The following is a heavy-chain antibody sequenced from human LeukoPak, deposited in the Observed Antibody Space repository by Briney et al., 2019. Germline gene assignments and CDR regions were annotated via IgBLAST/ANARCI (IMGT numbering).Heavy chain of an antibody. CDR2: ISFDGNNK. Sequence: AGGSLRLSCAASGFTFSNYAMHWVRQAPGKGLAWVAVISFDGNNKYYSDSVKGRFTISRDNSRNTLYLHMRGLTVEDTALFHCARGVHRSSGWCQSGFDYWGQGTLVTVSS. D-gene: IGHD6-19*01. J-gene: IGHJ4*02. CDR1: GFTFSNYA. V-gene: IGHV3-30-3*01. CDR3: ARGVHRSSGWCQSGFDY.